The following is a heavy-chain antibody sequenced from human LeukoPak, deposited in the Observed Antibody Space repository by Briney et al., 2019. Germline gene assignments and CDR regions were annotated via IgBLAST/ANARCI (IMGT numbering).Heavy chain of an antibody. D-gene: IGHD6-19*01. J-gene: IGHJ6*02. V-gene: IGHV1-8*01. Sequence: ASVKVSCKASGYTFTSYDINWVRQATGQGLEWMGWMNPNSGNTGYAQKFQGRVTMTRNTSISTAYMELSSLRSEDTAVYYCARERSGWLIDYYYYYGMDVWGQGTTVTVSS. CDR3: ARERSGWLIDYYYYYGMDV. CDR1: GYTFTSYD. CDR2: MNPNSGNT.